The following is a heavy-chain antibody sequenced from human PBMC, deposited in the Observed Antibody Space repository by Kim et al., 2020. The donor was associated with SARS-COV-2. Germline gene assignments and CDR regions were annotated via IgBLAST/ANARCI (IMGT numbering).Heavy chain of an antibody. J-gene: IGHJ6*02. CDR1: GFTFSSYS. D-gene: IGHD2-2*01. CDR2: ISSSSSTI. Sequence: GGSLRPSCAASGFTFSSYSMNWVRQAPGKGLEWVSYISSSSSTIYYADSVKGRFTISRDNAKNSLYLQMNSLRDEDTAVYYCARGPDIVVVPAASDYYYGMDVWGQGTTVTVSS. V-gene: IGHV3-48*02. CDR3: ARGPDIVVVPAASDYYYGMDV.